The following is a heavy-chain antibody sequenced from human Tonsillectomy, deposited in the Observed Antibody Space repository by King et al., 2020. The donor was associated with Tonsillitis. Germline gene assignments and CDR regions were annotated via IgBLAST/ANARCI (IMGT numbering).Heavy chain of an antibody. V-gene: IGHV3-23*04. CDR1: GFTFRSYA. D-gene: IGHD5-18*01. Sequence: VQLVESGGGLVQPGGSLRLSCAASGFTFRSYAMVWVRQAPGKGLEWVSGISGSVDTTYYADSVKGRFTISRDNSKNTLYLQMNSLRAEDTAVYYCAKDWSTVMVNIFDSWGQGTLVTVSS. CDR2: ISGSVDTT. CDR3: AKDWSTVMVNIFDS. J-gene: IGHJ4*02.